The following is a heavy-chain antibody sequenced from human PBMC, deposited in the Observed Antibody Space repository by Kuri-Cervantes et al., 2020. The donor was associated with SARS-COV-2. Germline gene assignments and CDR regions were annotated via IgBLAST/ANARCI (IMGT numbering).Heavy chain of an antibody. V-gene: IGHV3-48*04. CDR1: GSTSSSYS. CDR2: ISSSSSTI. J-gene: IGHJ6*02. D-gene: IGHD5-12*01. Sequence: SMKISCAASGSTSSSYSMTWVRQAAGKGLEWVSYISSSSSTIYYADSVKGRFTISRDNAKNTLYLQMNSLRAEDTAVYYCARDPKNSGDDQNYYYFGMDVWGQGTTVTVSS. CDR3: ARDPKNSGDDQNYYYFGMDV.